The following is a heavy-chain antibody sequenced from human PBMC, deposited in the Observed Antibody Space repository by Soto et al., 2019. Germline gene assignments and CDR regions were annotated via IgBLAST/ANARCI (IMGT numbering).Heavy chain of an antibody. Sequence: GGSLRLSCAASGFTFSSYGMHWVRQAPGKGLEWVAVIWYDGSNKYYADSVKGRFTISRDNSKNTLYLQMNSLRAEDTAVYYCARGSGSGSYGAFDIWGQGTMVTVSS. CDR2: IWYDGSNK. D-gene: IGHD1-26*01. CDR3: ARGSGSGSYGAFDI. CDR1: GFTFSSYG. J-gene: IGHJ3*02. V-gene: IGHV3-33*01.